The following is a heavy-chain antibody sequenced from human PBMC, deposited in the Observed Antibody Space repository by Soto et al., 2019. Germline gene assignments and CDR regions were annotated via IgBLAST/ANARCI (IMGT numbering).Heavy chain of an antibody. J-gene: IGHJ4*02. CDR3: ARGSSLGAPR. CDR2: IKSKTDGGTS. D-gene: IGHD3-16*01. CDR1: GFTFGHVW. V-gene: IGHV3-15*01. Sequence: EVQLVESGGGLVKPGGSLRLSCAASGFTFGHVWISWVRQAPGKGLEWVGRIKSKTDGGTSDYAAPVKGRFTIARDDSKNTLYLQMNSVKAEDKAVYYCARGSSLGAPRWGQGTLVTVSS.